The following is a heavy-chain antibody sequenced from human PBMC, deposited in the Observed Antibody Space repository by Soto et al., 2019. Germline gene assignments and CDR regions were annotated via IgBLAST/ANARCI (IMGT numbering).Heavy chain of an antibody. CDR1: GGTFSSYA. V-gene: IGHV1-69*13. CDR2: IIPIFGTA. Sequence: SVKVSCKASGGTFSSYAISWVRQAPGQGLEWMGGIIPIFGTANYAQKFQGRVTITADESTSTAYMELSSLRSEDTAVYYCARSYDSSGYYYGDYYYYGMDAWGQGTTVTVSS. D-gene: IGHD3-22*01. CDR3: ARSYDSSGYYYGDYYYYGMDA. J-gene: IGHJ6*02.